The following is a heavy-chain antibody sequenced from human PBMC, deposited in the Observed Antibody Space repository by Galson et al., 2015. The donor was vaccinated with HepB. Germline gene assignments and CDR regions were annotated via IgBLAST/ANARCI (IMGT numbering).Heavy chain of an antibody. V-gene: IGHV3-21*01. CDR1: GFTFSSYS. J-gene: IGHJ5*02. CDR3: ARADYYGSDTNWFDP. CDR2: ISSSSSYI. Sequence: SLRLSCAASGFTFSSYSMNWVRQAPGKGLEWVSSISSSSSYIYYADSVKGRFTISRDNAKNSLYLQMNSLRAEDTAVYYCARADYYGSDTNWFDPWGQGTLVTVSS. D-gene: IGHD3-10*01.